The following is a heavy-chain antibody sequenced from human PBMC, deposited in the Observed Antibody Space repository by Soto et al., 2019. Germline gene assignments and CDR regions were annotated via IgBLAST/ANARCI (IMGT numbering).Heavy chain of an antibody. CDR1: GGSISSSSYY. Sequence: SETLSLTCTVSGGSISSSSYYWGWIRQPPGKGLEWIGSIYYSGSTYYNPSLKSRVTISVDTSKNQFSLKLSSVTAADTAVYYCARTYSGSYYYNYYYGMDVWGQGTTVTVSS. CDR2: IYYSGST. CDR3: ARTYSGSYYYNYYYGMDV. D-gene: IGHD1-26*01. J-gene: IGHJ6*02. V-gene: IGHV4-39*01.